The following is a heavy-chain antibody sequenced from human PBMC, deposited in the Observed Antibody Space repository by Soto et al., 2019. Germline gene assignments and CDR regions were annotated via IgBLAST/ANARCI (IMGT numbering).Heavy chain of an antibody. CDR3: AREGVAPYYYYGMDV. J-gene: IGHJ6*02. D-gene: IGHD5-12*01. Sequence: QVQLVQSGAEVKKPGASVKVSCKASGYTFTRSGISWVRQAPGQGLEWLGWISTYNGDTNYAQTFQGRVTMTTDTSTSTAYMERRSLRSDDTAVYYCAREGVAPYYYYGMDVWGQGTPVTVSS. CDR2: ISTYNGDT. V-gene: IGHV1-18*01. CDR1: GYTFTRSG.